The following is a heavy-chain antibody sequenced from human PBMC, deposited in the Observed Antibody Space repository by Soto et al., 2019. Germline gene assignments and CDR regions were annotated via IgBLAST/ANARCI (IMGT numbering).Heavy chain of an antibody. CDR1: GGSISSGGYY. D-gene: IGHD6-6*01. J-gene: IGHJ5*02. CDR2: IYYSGST. V-gene: IGHV4-31*03. Sequence: QVQLQESGPGLVKPSQTLSLTCTVSGGSISSGGYYWSWIRHHPGKGLEWIGYIYYSGSTYYNPSLKSRVTISVDTPKNQFSLKLRSVTAADTAVYYCARGRYSGSSNWFDPWGQGTLVTVSS. CDR3: ARGRYSGSSNWFDP.